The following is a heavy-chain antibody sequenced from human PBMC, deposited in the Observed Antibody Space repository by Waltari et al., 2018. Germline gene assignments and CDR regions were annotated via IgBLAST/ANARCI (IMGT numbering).Heavy chain of an antibody. CDR1: GGSISSYY. V-gene: IGHV4-59*01. D-gene: IGHD6-25*01. CDR3: ARGRRGPYYYYMDV. Sequence: QVQLQESGPGLVKPSETLSLTCTVSGGSISSYYWSWIRQPPGKGLEWIGYIYYSGSTNYHPSLKSRVTISVDTSKNQFSLKLSSVTAADTAVYYCARGRRGPYYYYMDVWGKGTTVTVSS. J-gene: IGHJ6*03. CDR2: IYYSGST.